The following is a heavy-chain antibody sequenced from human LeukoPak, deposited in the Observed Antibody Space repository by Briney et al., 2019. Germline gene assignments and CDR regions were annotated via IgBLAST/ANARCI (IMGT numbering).Heavy chain of an antibody. CDR2: INSDGSST. CDR1: GFTFSSYW. Sequence: GGSLRLSCAASGFTFSSYWMHWVRQAPGKGLVWVSRINSDGSSTGCADAVKGRFTISRDNAKNTLYLQMNSLRAEDTAVYYCARAYSCGPDRWGQGTLVTVSS. J-gene: IGHJ5*02. D-gene: IGHD5-18*01. CDR3: ARAYSCGPDR. V-gene: IGHV3-74*01.